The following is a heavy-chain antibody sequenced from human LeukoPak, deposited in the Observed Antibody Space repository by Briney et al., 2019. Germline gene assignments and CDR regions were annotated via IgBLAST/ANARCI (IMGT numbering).Heavy chain of an antibody. J-gene: IGHJ6*03. D-gene: IGHD3-3*01. V-gene: IGHV1-69*05. CDR3: ARDSRITIFGVVTDKYNYYMDV. CDR1: GGTFSSYA. CDR2: IIPIFGTA. Sequence: ASVKVSCKASGGTFSSYAISWVRQAPGQGLEWMGGIIPIFGTANYAQKFQGRVTITTDESTSTAYMELSSLRSEDTAVYYCARDSRITIFGVVTDKYNYYMDVWGKGTTVTVSS.